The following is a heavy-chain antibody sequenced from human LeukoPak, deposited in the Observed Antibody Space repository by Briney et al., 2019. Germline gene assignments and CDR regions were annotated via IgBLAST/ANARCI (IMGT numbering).Heavy chain of an antibody. CDR2: ISGDGGST. CDR3: AKGIGSGYGL. V-gene: IGHV3-43*02. J-gene: IGHJ4*02. D-gene: IGHD3-22*01. CDR1: GFTFDDYA. Sequence: GGSLRLSCAASGFTFDDYAMHWVRQASGKGLEWVSLISGDGGSTYYADSVEGRFTISRDNSKNSLYLQMNSLRTEDTALYYCAKGIGSGYGLWGQGTLVTVSS.